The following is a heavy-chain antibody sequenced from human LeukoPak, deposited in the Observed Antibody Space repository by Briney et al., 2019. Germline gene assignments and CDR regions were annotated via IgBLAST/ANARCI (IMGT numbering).Heavy chain of an antibody. D-gene: IGHD6-13*01. CDR2: INSDGSST. CDR1: GFTFSSYW. CDR3: AREGVWRQQLVDYYYGMDF. V-gene: IGHV3-74*01. J-gene: IGHJ6*02. Sequence: GGSLRLSCAASGFTFSSYWMHWVRQAPGKGLVWVSRINSDGSSTSYADSVKGRFTISRDNAKNTLYLQMNSLRAEDTAVYYCAREGVWRQQLVDYYYGMDFWGQGTTVTVSS.